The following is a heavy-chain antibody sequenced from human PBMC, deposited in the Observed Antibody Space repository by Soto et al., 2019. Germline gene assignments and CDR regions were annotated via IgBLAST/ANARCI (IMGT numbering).Heavy chain of an antibody. CDR3: ARDFGGDLSAPRSVFDY. CDR1: GYIFISYG. Sequence: WASVKVSCKASGYIFISYGISWVRQAPGQGLEWMGWISAYNGNTKYAQNLQGRVTLTTDTSTYTAYMELRSLQSDDTAVYYCARDFGGDLSAPRSVFDYWGQGALVTVSS. CDR2: ISAYNGNT. V-gene: IGHV1-18*01. D-gene: IGHD2-21*02. J-gene: IGHJ4*02.